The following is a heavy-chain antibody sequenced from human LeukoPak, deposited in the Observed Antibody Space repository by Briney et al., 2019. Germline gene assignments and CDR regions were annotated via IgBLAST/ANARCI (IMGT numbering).Heavy chain of an antibody. Sequence: PSETLSLTCTVSGGSISSSSYYWGWIRQPPGKGLEWIGSIYYSGSTYYNPSLKSRVTISVDTSKNQFSLKLSSVTAADTAVYYCARGPYGSSWSFDYWGQGTLVTVSS. CDR3: ARGPYGSSWSFDY. J-gene: IGHJ4*02. V-gene: IGHV4-39*07. CDR1: GGSISSSSYY. CDR2: IYYSGST. D-gene: IGHD6-13*01.